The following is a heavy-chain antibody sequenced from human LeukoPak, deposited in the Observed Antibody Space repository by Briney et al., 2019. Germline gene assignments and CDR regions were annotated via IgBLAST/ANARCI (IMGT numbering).Heavy chain of an antibody. J-gene: IGHJ6*02. CDR2: INHSGST. CDR1: GGSFSGYY. CDR3: ARPVVPKGYGMDV. D-gene: IGHD2-2*01. Sequence: SETLSLTCAVHGGSFSGYYWSWIRQPPGKGLEWIGEINHSGSTNYNPSLKSRVTISVDTSKNQFSLKLSSVTAADTAVYYCARPVVPKGYGMDVWGQGTTVTVSS. V-gene: IGHV4-34*01.